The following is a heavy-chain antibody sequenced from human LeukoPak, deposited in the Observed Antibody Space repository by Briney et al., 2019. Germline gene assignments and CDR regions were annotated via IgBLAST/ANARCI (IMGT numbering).Heavy chain of an antibody. CDR1: GFPFSGYA. V-gene: IGHV3-23*01. CDR2: ISATGGST. CDR3: AKDKSGYDSYYYYGMDV. Sequence: GGSLRLSCAASGFPFSGYAMNWVRQAPGKGLEWVSDISATGGSTNYADSVRGRFTMSRDNSKNTLYLQMHSLRAEDTALYYCAKDKSGYDSYYYYGMDVWGQGTTVTVSS. D-gene: IGHD5-12*01. J-gene: IGHJ6*02.